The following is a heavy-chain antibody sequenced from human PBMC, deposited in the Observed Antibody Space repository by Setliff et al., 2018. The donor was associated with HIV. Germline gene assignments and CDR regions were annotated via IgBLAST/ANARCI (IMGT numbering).Heavy chain of an antibody. CDR2: IFPILAIT. Sequence: GASVKVSCKASGGPVSTYAVSWVRQAPGQGLEWMGSIFPILAITNYAQKFQGRVTITADRSSGTAHMELSSLRSEDTAVYYCARDSAVPSLYHYYYMDIWGEGTTVTVSS. D-gene: IGHD6-13*01. V-gene: IGHV1-69*04. J-gene: IGHJ6*03. CDR1: GGPVSTYA. CDR3: ARDSAVPSLYHYYYMDI.